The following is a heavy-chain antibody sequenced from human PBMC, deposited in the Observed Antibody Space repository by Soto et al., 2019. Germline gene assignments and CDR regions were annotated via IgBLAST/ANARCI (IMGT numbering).Heavy chain of an antibody. D-gene: IGHD3-3*01. CDR1: GYSFTSYW. Sequence: GESLKISCKGSGYSFTSYWISWVRQMPGKGLEWMGRIDPSDSYTNYSPSFQGHVTISADKSISTAYLQWSSLKASDTAMYYCARGGVSTRTFDYWGQGTPVTVSS. CDR3: ARGGVSTRTFDY. CDR2: IDPSDSYT. J-gene: IGHJ4*02. V-gene: IGHV5-10-1*01.